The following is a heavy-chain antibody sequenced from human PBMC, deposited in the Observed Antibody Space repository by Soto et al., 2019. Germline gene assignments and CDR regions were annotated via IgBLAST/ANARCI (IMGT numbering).Heavy chain of an antibody. Sequence: ASVKVSCKASGYTFTGYYMHWVRQAPGQGLEWMGWINPNSGGTNYAQKFQGWVTMTRDTSISTAYMELSRLRSDDTAVYYCARVGCPRSTSCYRAFDIWGQGTMVTVSS. CDR2: INPNSGGT. CDR1: GYTFTGYY. CDR3: ARVGCPRSTSCYRAFDI. V-gene: IGHV1-2*04. D-gene: IGHD2-2*01. J-gene: IGHJ3*02.